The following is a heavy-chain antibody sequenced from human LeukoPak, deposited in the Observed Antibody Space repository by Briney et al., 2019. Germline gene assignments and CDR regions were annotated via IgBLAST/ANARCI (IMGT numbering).Heavy chain of an antibody. Sequence: GGSLRLSCGASGFTFSSYGINWVRQAPGKGLEWVSSITGSSTYIFYADSVKGRFTISRDNAKNSLYLQMNSLRVEDTAVYYCARRYGDSGRYFDHWGQGALVTVSS. CDR1: GFTFSSYG. J-gene: IGHJ4*02. CDR2: ITGSSTYI. D-gene: IGHD4-17*01. CDR3: ARRYGDSGRYFDH. V-gene: IGHV3-21*01.